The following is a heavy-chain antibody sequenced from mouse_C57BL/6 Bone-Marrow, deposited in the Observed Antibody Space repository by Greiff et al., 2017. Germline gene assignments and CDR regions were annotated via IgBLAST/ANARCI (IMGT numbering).Heavy chain of an antibody. CDR3: ARLGERQFAY. V-gene: IGHV5-6*01. J-gene: IGHJ3*01. CDR1: GFTFSSYG. CDR2: ISSGGSYT. D-gene: IGHD2-12*01. Sequence: EVLLVESGGDLVKPGGSLKLSCAASGFTFSSYGMSWVRQTPDKRLEWVATISSGGSYTYYPDSVKGRFTISRDDAKNTLYLQLSRLKSEDTAMYYCARLGERQFAYWGQGTLVTVSA.